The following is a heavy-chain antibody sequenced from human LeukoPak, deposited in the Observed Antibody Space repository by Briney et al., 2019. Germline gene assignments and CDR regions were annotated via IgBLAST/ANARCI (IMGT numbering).Heavy chain of an antibody. V-gene: IGHV3-74*01. CDR1: GFTFGSYW. J-gene: IGHJ3*02. CDR2: IKSDGSST. D-gene: IGHD5-18*01. Sequence: GGSLRLSCAASGFTFGSYWMHWVRQAPGKGLVWVSRIKSDGSSTSYADSVKGRFTISRDNAKNSLYLQMNSLRAEDTAVYYCAKRVGAWIQLWSPHDAFDIWGQGTLVTVSS. CDR3: AKRVGAWIQLWSPHDAFDI.